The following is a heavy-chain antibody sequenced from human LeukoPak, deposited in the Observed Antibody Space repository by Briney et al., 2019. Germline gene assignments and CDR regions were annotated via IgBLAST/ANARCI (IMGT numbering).Heavy chain of an antibody. CDR1: GGSISSSSYY. CDR3: XRHVSAYSSGLPXYMDV. Sequence: SETLSLTCTVSGGSISSSSYYWGWIRQPPGKGLEWIGSIYYSGSTYYNPSLKSRVTISVDTSKNQFSLKLSSVTAADTAVYYXXRHVSAYSSGLPXYMDVWGKGTTVTVSS. V-gene: IGHV4-39*01. J-gene: IGHJ6*03. D-gene: IGHD6-19*01. CDR2: IYYSGST.